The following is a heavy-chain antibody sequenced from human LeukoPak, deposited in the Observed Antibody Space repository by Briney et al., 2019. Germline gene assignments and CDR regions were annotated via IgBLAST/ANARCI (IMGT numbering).Heavy chain of an antibody. CDR3: ARDRDYYDSSGYYYGYFDC. CDR1: GFTFSSYG. CDR2: IWYDGSNK. D-gene: IGHD3-22*01. J-gene: IGHJ4*02. Sequence: GRSLRLSCAASGFTFSSYGMHWVRQAPGKGLEWVAVIWYDGSNKYYADSVKGRFTITRDNSKNTLYLQMNSLRAEDTAVYYCARDRDYYDSSGYYYGYFDCWGQGTLVTVSS. V-gene: IGHV3-33*01.